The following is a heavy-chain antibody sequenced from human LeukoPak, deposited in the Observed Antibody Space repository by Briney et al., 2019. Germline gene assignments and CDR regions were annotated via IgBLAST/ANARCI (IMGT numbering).Heavy chain of an antibody. CDR2: IYYSGST. V-gene: IGHV4-39*01. D-gene: IGHD3-9*01. CDR3: ARTVLRYFGY. J-gene: IGHJ4*02. CDR1: GGSISSSSYY. Sequence: SETLSLTCTVSGGSISSSSYYWGWIRQPPGKGLEWIGNIYYSGSTYYNPSLKSPVTISVDTSKNQFSLKLRSVTAADTAVYYCARTVLRYFGYWGQGTLVTVSS.